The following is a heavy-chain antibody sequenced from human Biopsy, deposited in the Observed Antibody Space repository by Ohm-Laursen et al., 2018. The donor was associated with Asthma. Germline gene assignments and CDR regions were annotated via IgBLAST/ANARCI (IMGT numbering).Heavy chain of an antibody. CDR3: ARGYSGSDRIVYYYSGLEV. D-gene: IGHD5-12*01. Sequence: SSVKVSCKASGGTFSRYAISWVRQAPGQGLEWMGGLIPVLGTPDHAQMFEGRVTITADESTSTAYMELSSLSSEDTAVYYCARGYSGSDRIVYYYSGLEVWGQGTTATVSS. CDR2: LIPVLGTP. CDR1: GGTFSRYA. V-gene: IGHV1-69*01. J-gene: IGHJ6*02.